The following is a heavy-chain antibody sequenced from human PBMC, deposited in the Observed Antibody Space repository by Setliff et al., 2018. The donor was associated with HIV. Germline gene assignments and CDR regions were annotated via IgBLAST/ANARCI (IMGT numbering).Heavy chain of an antibody. D-gene: IGHD3-10*01. CDR1: GGSISSFY. V-gene: IGHV4-4*09. J-gene: IGHJ5*02. Sequence: LPETLSLTCTVSGGSISSFYWSWIRQPPGKGPEWIGYINSSGRTNYNPSLKGRVTISLDTSKNRFSLKLNSVTAADTAVYYCARRFGEVYDWIDPWGQGTLVTVSS. CDR3: ARRFGEVYDWIDP. CDR2: INSSGRT.